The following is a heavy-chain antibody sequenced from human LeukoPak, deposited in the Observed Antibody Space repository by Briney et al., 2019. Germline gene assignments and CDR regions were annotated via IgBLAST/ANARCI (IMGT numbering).Heavy chain of an antibody. CDR1: GGTFSSYA. CDR3: ATPGPEYSSSWYPFDY. D-gene: IGHD6-13*01. V-gene: IGHV1-69*06. Sequence: ASVKVSCKASGGTFSSYAISWVRQAPGHGLGWMGGIIPIFGTANYAQKFQGRVTITADKSTSTAYMELSSLRSEDTAVYYCATPGPEYSSSWYPFDYWGQGTLVTVSS. J-gene: IGHJ4*02. CDR2: IIPIFGTA.